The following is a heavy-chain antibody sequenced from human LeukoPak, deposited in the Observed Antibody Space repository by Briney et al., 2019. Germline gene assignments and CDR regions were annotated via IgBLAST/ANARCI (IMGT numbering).Heavy chain of an antibody. D-gene: IGHD1-26*01. CDR3: ASEVLVGATSRGFDY. V-gene: IGHV4-39*01. CDR1: GGSISTSSTY. J-gene: IGHJ4*02. Sequence: SETLSLTCTVSGGSISTSSTYWGWIRQPPGKDLEWIGSIYYSGTTYYNPSLKSRVTISVDTSKNQFSLKMTSVTAADTAVYYCASEVLVGATSRGFDYWGQGTLVTVSS. CDR2: IYYSGTT.